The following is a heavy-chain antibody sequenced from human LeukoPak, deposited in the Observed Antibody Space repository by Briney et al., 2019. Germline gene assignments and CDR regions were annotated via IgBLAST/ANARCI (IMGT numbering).Heavy chain of an antibody. Sequence: PGGSLRLSCALSGLTFSDHFLDWVRQAPGKGLEWVGRSRNKAKSYTTEYAASVKGRFTISRDDSKNSLYLQMNNLRTEDTAVYYCVRVGSVAGSDYLDYWGQGTLVTVSS. V-gene: IGHV3-72*01. J-gene: IGHJ4*02. CDR1: GLTFSDHF. D-gene: IGHD6-19*01. CDR2: SRNKAKSYTT. CDR3: VRVGSVAGSDYLDY.